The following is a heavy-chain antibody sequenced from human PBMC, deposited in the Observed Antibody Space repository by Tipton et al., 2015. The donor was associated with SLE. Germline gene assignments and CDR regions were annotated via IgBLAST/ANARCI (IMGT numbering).Heavy chain of an antibody. CDR1: GFTFSSYT. Sequence: SLRLSCAASGFTFSSYTLHWVRQAPGKGLEYVSGISSNGGSTYYANSVKGRFTISRDNSKTTLYLQMGSLRAEDTALYYCAKDKVWGGYDSPYFDYWGQGTLVTVSS. CDR2: ISSNGGST. D-gene: IGHD5-12*01. V-gene: IGHV3-64*01. J-gene: IGHJ4*02. CDR3: AKDKVWGGYDSPYFDY.